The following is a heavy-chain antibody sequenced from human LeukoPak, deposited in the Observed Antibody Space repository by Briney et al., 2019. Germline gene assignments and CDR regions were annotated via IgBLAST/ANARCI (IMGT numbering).Heavy chain of an antibody. CDR1: GYTFTSYG. Sequence: ASVKVSCKASGYTFTSYGISWVRQAPGQGLEWMGWINPNSGGTNYAQKFQGRVTMTRDTSISTAYMELSRLRSDDTAVYYCARGREGIAARLDYWGQGTLVTVSS. CDR3: ARGREGIAARLDY. D-gene: IGHD6-6*01. J-gene: IGHJ4*02. V-gene: IGHV1-2*02. CDR2: INPNSGGT.